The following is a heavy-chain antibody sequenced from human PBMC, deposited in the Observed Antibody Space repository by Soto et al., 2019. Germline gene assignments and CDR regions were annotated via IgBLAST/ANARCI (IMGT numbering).Heavy chain of an antibody. CDR1: GFTFSSYW. J-gene: IGHJ3*02. CDR2: IKQDGSEK. CDR3: SRELVVHLGDLTPKGNAFDI. V-gene: IGHV3-7*01. D-gene: IGHD3-16*01. Sequence: EVQLVESGGGLVQPGGSLRLSCAASGFTFSSYWMSWVRQAPGKGLEWVANIKQDGSEKYYVDSVKGRFTISRDNAKNALYLKMISLRAEDPAVYYCSRELVVHLGDLTPKGNAFDIWGQGKMVTVFS.